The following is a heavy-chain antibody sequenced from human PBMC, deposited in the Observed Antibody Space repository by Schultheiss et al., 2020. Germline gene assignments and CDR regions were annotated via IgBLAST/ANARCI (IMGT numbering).Heavy chain of an antibody. V-gene: IGHV4-30-4*02. J-gene: IGHJ3*02. CDR1: GGSISSGDYY. D-gene: IGHD2-15*01. CDR2: IYYSGST. Sequence: SETLSLTCTVSGGSISSGDYYWSWIRQPPGKGLEWIGYIYYSGSTYYNPSLKSRVTISVDTSKNQFSLKLSSVTAADTAVYYCARAYCSGGSCYVSHGNAFDIWGQGTMVTVSS. CDR3: ARAYCSGGSCYVSHGNAFDI.